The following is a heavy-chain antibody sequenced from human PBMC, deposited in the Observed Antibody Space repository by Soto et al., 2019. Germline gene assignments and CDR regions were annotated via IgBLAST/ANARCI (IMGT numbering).Heavy chain of an antibody. CDR2: ITGSGLTT. J-gene: IGHJ3*02. V-gene: IGHV3-23*01. CDR3: VKGRGTTVWMDAFDI. Sequence: EVQVLEAGGASVQPGGSLRLSCAASGFNVKSFAMSWVRQAPGKGLDWISGITGSGLTTYYADSVRGRFTISRDISQNTLFLQMNSLIVDDTALYYCVKGRGTTVWMDAFDIWGRGTVVTVSS. CDR1: GFNVKSFA. D-gene: IGHD4-17*01.